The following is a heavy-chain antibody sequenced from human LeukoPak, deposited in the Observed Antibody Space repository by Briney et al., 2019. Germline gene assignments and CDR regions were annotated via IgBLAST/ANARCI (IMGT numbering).Heavy chain of an antibody. Sequence: GGSLRLSCAASGFTFDDYAMHWVRQAPGKGLEWVSGISWNSGSIGYADSVKGRFTISRDNAKNSLYLQMNSLRAEDTALYYCAKGLWLGELNYWGQGTLVTVSS. D-gene: IGHD3-10*01. CDR1: GFTFDDYA. CDR2: ISWNSGSI. V-gene: IGHV3-9*01. CDR3: AKGLWLGELNY. J-gene: IGHJ4*02.